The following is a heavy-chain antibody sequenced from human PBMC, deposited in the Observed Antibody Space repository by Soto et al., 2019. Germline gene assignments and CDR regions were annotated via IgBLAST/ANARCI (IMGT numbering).Heavy chain of an antibody. CDR3: AKLPARPPAGEGY. D-gene: IGHD6-6*01. Sequence: WGSLRLSCAASGFTFSSYAMSWVRQAPGKGLEWVSAISGSVGSTYYADSVKGRFTISRDNSKNTLYLQMNSLRAEDTAVYYCAKLPARPPAGEGYWGQGTLVTVSS. J-gene: IGHJ4*02. V-gene: IGHV3-23*01. CDR1: GFTFSSYA. CDR2: ISGSVGST.